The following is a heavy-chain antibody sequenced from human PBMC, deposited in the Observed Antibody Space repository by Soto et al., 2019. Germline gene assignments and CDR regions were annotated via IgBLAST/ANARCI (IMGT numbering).Heavy chain of an antibody. D-gene: IGHD4-17*01. V-gene: IGHV4-61*08. CDR1: GGSISSGGYS. J-gene: IGHJ4*02. CDR3: ARWYGGSLDY. CDR2: IYYSGST. Sequence: SETLSLTCAVSGGSISSGGYSWSWIRQPPGKGLGWIGYIYYSGSTNYNPSLKSRVTISVDTSKNQFSLKLSSVTAADTAVYYCARWYGGSLDYWGQGTLVTVSS.